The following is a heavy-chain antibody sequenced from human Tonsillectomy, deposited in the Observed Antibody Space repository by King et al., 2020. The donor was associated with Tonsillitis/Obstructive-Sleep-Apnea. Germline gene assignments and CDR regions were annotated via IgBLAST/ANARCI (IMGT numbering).Heavy chain of an antibody. CDR3: AKDGERGAYHNFYFMDV. D-gene: IGHD1-26*01. J-gene: IGHJ6*03. CDR2: IIWNSANI. CDR1: GFTFDDYA. Sequence: VQLVESGGGLVQPGRSLRLSCAASGFTFDDYAMHWVRQAPGKGLEWVAGIIWNSANIGYADSVKGRFTISRDNAKNSLYLQMNSLRAEDTALYYCAKDGERGAYHNFYFMDVWGKGTTVTVSS. V-gene: IGHV3-9*01.